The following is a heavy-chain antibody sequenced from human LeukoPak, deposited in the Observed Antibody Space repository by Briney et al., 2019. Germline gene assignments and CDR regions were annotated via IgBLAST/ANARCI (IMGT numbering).Heavy chain of an antibody. CDR1: RFTFSSYG. J-gene: IGHJ4*02. Sequence: GGSLRLTCAPSRFTFSSYGMHWVRQTPGKGLKWVAFIRHDGSYQQYADSVKGRFTVSRDNSKDTVYLQMNSLRTEDTAVYYCAKNRDSSDYPRDFDYWGQGTLVTVSS. CDR2: IRHDGSYQ. CDR3: AKNRDSSDYPRDFDY. V-gene: IGHV3-30*02. D-gene: IGHD6-19*01.